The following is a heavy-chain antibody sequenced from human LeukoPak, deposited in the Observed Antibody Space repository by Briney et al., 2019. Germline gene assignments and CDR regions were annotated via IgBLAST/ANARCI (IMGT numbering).Heavy chain of an antibody. CDR1: GFTFSSYA. Sequence: GGSLRLSCAASGFTFSSYAMNWVRQAPGQGLEWVSAISGGDESTYFADSVKGRFTISRDNSKNTLYLQMNSLRTEDTALYYCAKAISPRYCNGGSCYGYYYCGMDVWGQGTTVTVSS. D-gene: IGHD2-15*01. CDR2: ISGGDEST. J-gene: IGHJ6*02. CDR3: AKAISPRYCNGGSCYGYYYCGMDV. V-gene: IGHV3-23*01.